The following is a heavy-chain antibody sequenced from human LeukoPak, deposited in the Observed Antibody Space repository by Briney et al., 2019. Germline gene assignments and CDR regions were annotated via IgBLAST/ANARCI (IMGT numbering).Heavy chain of an antibody. CDR3: ARRPSTVSYYMDV. Sequence: GGTLRLSCAASGFTFSSYGMSWVRQAPGKGLEWVSAISGSGGSTYYADSVKGRFTISRDNSKNTLNLQMNSLRPEDTAVYYCARRPSTVSYYMDVWGKGTTVTVSS. D-gene: IGHD4-17*01. V-gene: IGHV3-23*01. J-gene: IGHJ6*03. CDR1: GFTFSSYG. CDR2: ISGSGGST.